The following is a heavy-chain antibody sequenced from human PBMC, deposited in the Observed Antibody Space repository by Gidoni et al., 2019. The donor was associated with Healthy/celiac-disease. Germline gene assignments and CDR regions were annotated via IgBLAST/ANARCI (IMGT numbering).Heavy chain of an antibody. D-gene: IGHD3-10*01. V-gene: IGHV3-23*01. CDR3: AKTAVYGSGKEWFDP. CDR1: GFTFSRYA. J-gene: IGHJ5*02. Sequence: EVQLLESGGGLVQPGGSLRLSCAASGFTFSRYAMSWVRQAPGKGLELCSAISGSGGSTYYADSGKGRFTISRDNSKNTLYLQRNSLRAEDTAVYYCAKTAVYGSGKEWFDPWGQGTLVTVSS. CDR2: ISGSGGST.